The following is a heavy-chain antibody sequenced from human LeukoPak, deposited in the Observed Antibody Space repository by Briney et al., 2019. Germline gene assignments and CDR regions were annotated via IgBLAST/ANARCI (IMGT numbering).Heavy chain of an antibody. CDR1: GFALSPSGGG. Sequence: YGPSLANPMQTHSLTCTFSGFALSPSGGGGGWVRQPLGKALEWLAIISWDDDTRYSPSLKSRLTIIKETSEHQAGLTMTIMDPVDTARYYCAHIYLVGIYSYGSRRHFDFWGQGTLVTVSS. D-gene: IGHD5-18*01. V-gene: IGHV2-5*02. CDR2: ISWDDDT. J-gene: IGHJ4*02. CDR3: AHIYLVGIYSYGSRRHFDF.